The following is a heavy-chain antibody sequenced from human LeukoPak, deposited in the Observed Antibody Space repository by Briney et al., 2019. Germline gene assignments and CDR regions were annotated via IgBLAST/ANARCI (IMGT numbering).Heavy chain of an antibody. J-gene: IGHJ4*02. CDR2: INPNSGGT. V-gene: IGHV1-2*02. Sequence: GASVKVSCKASGYTFTGYYMHWVRQAPGQGLEWMGWINPNSGGTNYAQKVQGRVTMTRDTSISTAYMELSRLRSGDTAVYYCASGGFANWGVFDYWGQGTLVTVSS. CDR1: GYTFTGYY. CDR3: ASGGFANWGVFDY. D-gene: IGHD7-27*01.